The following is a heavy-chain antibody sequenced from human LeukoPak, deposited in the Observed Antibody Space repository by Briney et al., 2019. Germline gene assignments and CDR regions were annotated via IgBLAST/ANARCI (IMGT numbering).Heavy chain of an antibody. CDR2: IWYDGSNK. CDR3: ARDRYSSGWSYYFDY. J-gene: IGHJ4*02. CDR1: GFTFSSYG. V-gene: IGHV3-33*01. Sequence: GGSLRLSCAASGFTFSSYGMHWVRQAPGKGLEWVAVIWYDGSNKYYADSVKGRFTISRDNSKNTLYLQMNSLRAEDTAVYYCARDRYSSGWSYYFDYWGQGTLVTVSS. D-gene: IGHD6-19*01.